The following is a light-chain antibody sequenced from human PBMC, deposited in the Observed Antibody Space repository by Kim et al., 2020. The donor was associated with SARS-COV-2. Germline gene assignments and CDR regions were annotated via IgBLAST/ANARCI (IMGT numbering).Light chain of an antibody. CDR3: QQYGSSPRT. Sequence: LSPGERATLPCRASQSVTSNYLAWYQQTPGRAPRLLIYGASRRATAIPDRFSGSGSGTDFTLTISRLEPEDFVVYFCQQYGSSPRTFGQGTKLEI. V-gene: IGKV3-20*01. J-gene: IGKJ1*01. CDR1: QSVTSNY. CDR2: GAS.